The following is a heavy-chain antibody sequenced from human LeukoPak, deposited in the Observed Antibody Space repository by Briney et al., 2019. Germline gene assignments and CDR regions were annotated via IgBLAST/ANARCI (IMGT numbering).Heavy chain of an antibody. D-gene: IGHD6-6*01. CDR2: ININTANP. CDR1: GYTFTGYY. CDR3: ARTIGIAARADY. J-gene: IGHJ4*02. V-gene: IGHV7-4-1*02. Sequence: ASVKVSCKASGYTFTGYYMHWVRQAPGQGLEWMGWININTANPTYAQGFTGRFVFSLDTFVSTAYLQISSLKAEDTAVYYCARTIGIAARADYWGQGTLVTVSS.